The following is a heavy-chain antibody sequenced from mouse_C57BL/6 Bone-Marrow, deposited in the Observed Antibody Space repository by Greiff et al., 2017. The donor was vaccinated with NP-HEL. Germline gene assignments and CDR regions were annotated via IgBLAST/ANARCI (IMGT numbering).Heavy chain of an antibody. Sequence: QVQLKESGAELVKPGASVKLSCKASGYTFTEYTIHWVKQRSGQGLEWIGWFYPGSGSIKYNEKFKDKATLTADKSSSTVYMDLSRLTSEDSAVYVCARHGDYCGSSYGYFDVWGTGTTVTVSS. CDR2: FYPGSGSI. J-gene: IGHJ1*03. V-gene: IGHV1-62-2*01. D-gene: IGHD1-1*01. CDR3: ARHGDYCGSSYGYFDV. CDR1: GYTFTEYT.